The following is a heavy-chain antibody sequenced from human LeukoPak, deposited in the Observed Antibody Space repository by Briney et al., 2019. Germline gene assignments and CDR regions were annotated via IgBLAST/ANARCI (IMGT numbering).Heavy chain of an antibody. Sequence: SETLSLTCAVYGGSFSGYYWSWIRQPPGKGLEWIGEINHSGSTNYNPSLKSRVTISVDTSKNQFSLKLSSVTAADTAVYYCARDEAINWFDPWGQGTLVTVSS. CDR3: ARDEAINWFDP. CDR1: GGSFSGYY. V-gene: IGHV4-34*01. J-gene: IGHJ5*02. D-gene: IGHD2-2*02. CDR2: INHSGST.